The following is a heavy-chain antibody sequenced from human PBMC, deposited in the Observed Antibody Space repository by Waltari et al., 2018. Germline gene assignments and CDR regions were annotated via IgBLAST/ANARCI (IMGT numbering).Heavy chain of an antibody. J-gene: IGHJ4*02. Sequence: QVQLQQSGPGLVKPSQTLSLTCAISGDSVSSQTAAWNWIRQSPSRGLEWLGRTYYSSRWYNNYAVSVKSRITINQDTSKNQFSLQLSSVTPEDTAVYYCARDPPDGYTYFDYWGQGTLVTVSS. V-gene: IGHV6-1*01. CDR3: ARDPPDGYTYFDY. CDR2: TYYSSRWYN. CDR1: GDSVSSQTAA. D-gene: IGHD3-16*01.